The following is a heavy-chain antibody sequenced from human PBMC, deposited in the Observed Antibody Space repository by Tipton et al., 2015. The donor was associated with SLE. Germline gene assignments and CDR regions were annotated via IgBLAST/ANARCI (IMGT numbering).Heavy chain of an antibody. CDR2: IYYNGNT. V-gene: IGHV4-59*11. D-gene: IGHD3-22*01. Sequence: LRLSCTVSGGSISGQYWSWIRQPPGKGLEWIGYIYYNGNTNYNPSLKSRVTISEDTSKNQFSLKLSSVTAADTAVYYCARGGYYYDTSGYPYWGQGTLVTVSS. J-gene: IGHJ4*02. CDR3: ARGGYYYDTSGYPY. CDR1: GGSISGQY.